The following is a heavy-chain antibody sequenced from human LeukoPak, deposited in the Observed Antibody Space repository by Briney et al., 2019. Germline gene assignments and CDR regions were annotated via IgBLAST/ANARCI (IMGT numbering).Heavy chain of an antibody. CDR3: ASSTIVATIPDYYGMDV. CDR1: GGTFSSYA. Sequence: GASMKVYWKASGGTFSSYAISWVRQAAGHGLDWMGWIIPIFGTANYAQKFQGRVTITADKSTSTAYMELSSLRSEDTAVHYCASSTIVATIPDYYGMDVWGKGTTVTVSS. J-gene: IGHJ6*04. CDR2: IIPIFGTA. V-gene: IGHV1-69*06. D-gene: IGHD5-12*01.